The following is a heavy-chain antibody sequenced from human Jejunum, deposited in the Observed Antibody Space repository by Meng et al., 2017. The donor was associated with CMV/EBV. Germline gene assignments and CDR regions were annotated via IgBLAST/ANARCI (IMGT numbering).Heavy chain of an antibody. CDR3: ARDSIASALDY. CDR1: GFSFGVYS. CDR2: IASFSSTM. J-gene: IGHJ4*02. Sequence: AASGFSFGVYSMNWVRQAPGKGLEWLAYIASFSSTMYYIDSIKGRFTISRDNAKNSLYLQMNSLSAEDTAVYYCARDSIASALDYWGQGVLVTVSS. D-gene: IGHD6-13*01. V-gene: IGHV3-48*01.